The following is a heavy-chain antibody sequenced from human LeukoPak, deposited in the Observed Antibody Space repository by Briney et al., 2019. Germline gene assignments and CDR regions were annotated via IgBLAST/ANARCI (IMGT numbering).Heavy chain of an antibody. Sequence: SETLSLTCAVSGYSISSGYYWGWIRQPPGKGLEWIGSIYHSGSTYYNPSLKSRVTMSVDTSRNQFSLNLSSVTAADTAVYYCARGGITSDWLRFDPWGQGTLVTVSS. CDR3: ARGGITSDWLRFDP. CDR2: IYHSGST. D-gene: IGHD6-19*01. CDR1: GYSISSGYY. J-gene: IGHJ5*02. V-gene: IGHV4-38-2*01.